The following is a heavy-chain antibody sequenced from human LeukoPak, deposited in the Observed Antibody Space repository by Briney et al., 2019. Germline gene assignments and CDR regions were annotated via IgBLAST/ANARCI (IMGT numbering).Heavy chain of an antibody. CDR1: GFTFSSYS. CDR3: AKGSRGEGGNLKDY. J-gene: IGHJ4*02. CDR2: ISSSSSYI. D-gene: IGHD4-23*01. V-gene: IGHV3-21*01. Sequence: GGSLRLSCAASGFTFSSYSMNWVRQAPGKGLEWVSSISSSSSYIYYADSVKGRFTISRDNAKNSLYLQMNSLRAEDTAVYYCAKGSRGEGGNLKDYWGQGTLVTVSS.